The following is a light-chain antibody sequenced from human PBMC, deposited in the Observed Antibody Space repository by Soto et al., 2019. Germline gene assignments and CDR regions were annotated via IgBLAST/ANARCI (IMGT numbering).Light chain of an antibody. CDR1: SSDVGGYSS. V-gene: IGLV2-8*01. CDR2: DVN. Sequence: QSALTQPPSASGSPGQSVTISCTGTSSDVGGYSSVSWYQQHPGKAPKLMIYDVNNRPSGVPDRFSGSKSGNTASLTVSGLQAEDEADYYCSSYAGSNNLDVFGSGTKLTVL. CDR3: SSYAGSNNLDV. J-gene: IGLJ6*01.